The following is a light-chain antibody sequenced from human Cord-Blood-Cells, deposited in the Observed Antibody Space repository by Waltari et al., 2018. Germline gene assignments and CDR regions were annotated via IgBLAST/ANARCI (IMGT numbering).Light chain of an antibody. V-gene: IGLV2-14*01. CDR1: SRDVGGYNY. Sequence: QSALTQPASVSGSPGQSITISCTGPSRDVGGYNYVPWYQQHPGKAPKLMIYDVSNRPSGVSNRFSGSKSGNTASLTISGLQAEDEADYYCSSYTSSSTLFGGGTKLTVL. CDR2: DVS. J-gene: IGLJ2*01. CDR3: SSYTSSSTL.